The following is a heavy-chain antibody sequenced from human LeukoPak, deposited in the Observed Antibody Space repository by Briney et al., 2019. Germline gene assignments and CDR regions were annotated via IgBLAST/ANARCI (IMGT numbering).Heavy chain of an antibody. D-gene: IGHD1-26*01. Sequence: SETLSLTCTVSGGSISSYYWSWIRQPPGKGLEWIGEINHSGSTNYNPSLKSRVTISVDTSKNQFSLKLSSVTAADTAVYYCARGIGSSPLRTDYWGQGTLVTVSS. CDR2: INHSGST. CDR1: GGSISSYY. V-gene: IGHV4-34*01. CDR3: ARGIGSSPLRTDY. J-gene: IGHJ4*02.